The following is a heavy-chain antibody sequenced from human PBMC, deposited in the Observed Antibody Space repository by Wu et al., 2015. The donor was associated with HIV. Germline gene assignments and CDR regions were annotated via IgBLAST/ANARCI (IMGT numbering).Heavy chain of an antibody. V-gene: IGHV1-2*02. D-gene: IGHD4-17*01. CDR3: ARADDASDYGDYVDYFDY. CDR2: INPNSGGT. J-gene: IGHJ4*02. Sequence: QVQLVQSGAEVKKPGASVKVSCKASGYTFTGYYMHWVRQAPGQGLEWMGWINPNSGGTNYAQKFQGRVTMARDTSISTAYMELSRLRSDDTAVYYCARADDASDYGDYVDYFDYWGQGTLVTVSS. CDR1: GYTFTGYY.